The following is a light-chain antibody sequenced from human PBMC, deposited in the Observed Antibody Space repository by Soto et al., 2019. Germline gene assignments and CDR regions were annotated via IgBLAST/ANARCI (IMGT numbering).Light chain of an antibody. Sequence: DIQMTQSPSRVSPSLRDRVILSCMASQSISNHLNWYQQKPGKAPKLLIYDASTLESGVLSRFSGSASGTEFTLTITSLQPEDFATYYCQQYDSFPITFGQGTRLEI. J-gene: IGKJ5*01. V-gene: IGKV1-33*01. CDR3: QQYDSFPIT. CDR2: DAS. CDR1: QSISNH.